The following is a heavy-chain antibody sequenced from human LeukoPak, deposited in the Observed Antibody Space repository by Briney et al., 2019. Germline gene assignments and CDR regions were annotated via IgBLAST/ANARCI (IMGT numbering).Heavy chain of an antibody. D-gene: IGHD2-8*01. V-gene: IGHV3-23*01. Sequence: GGSLRLSCAASGSTFTTYSMSWARQAPGKGLEWVSVISDSGGATYYADSVKGRFTISRDNSKNTLYLQMNSLRAEDTAVYYCAKGIFDGVNGPIDPWGQGTLVTVSS. J-gene: IGHJ5*02. CDR2: ISDSGGAT. CDR3: AKGIFDGVNGPIDP. CDR1: GSTFTTYS.